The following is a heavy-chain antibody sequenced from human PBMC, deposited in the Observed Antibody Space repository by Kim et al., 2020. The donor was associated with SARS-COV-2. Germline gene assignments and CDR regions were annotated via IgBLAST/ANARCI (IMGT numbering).Heavy chain of an antibody. V-gene: IGHV4-59*08. CDR3: ARLSTIRHFDY. CDR2: IANSGST. Sequence: SETLSLTCSVSGASISSLHWNWIRQPPGKGLEWIGFIANSGSTNYSPSLKSRVTIAVDTSKNQLSLKLTSVTAADTAVYYCARLSTIRHFDYWGQGILVT. CDR1: GASISSLH. D-gene: IGHD5-12*01. J-gene: IGHJ4*02.